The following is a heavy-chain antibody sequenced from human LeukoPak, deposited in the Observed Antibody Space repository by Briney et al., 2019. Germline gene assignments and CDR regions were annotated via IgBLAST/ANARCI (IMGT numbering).Heavy chain of an antibody. CDR2: LRSDGATT. V-gene: IGHV3-64*02. J-gene: IGHJ4*02. D-gene: IGHD6-19*01. Sequence: GSLRLSCAASGFTFRNFAMHWVRQAPGKGLEYVSALRSDGATTYYADSVKGRFIISRDNSKNTLYLQMGSLRSEDMGVYYCARARRSGQQSYYFDHWGQGTPVTVSS. CDR3: ARARRSGQQSYYFDH. CDR1: GFTFRNFA.